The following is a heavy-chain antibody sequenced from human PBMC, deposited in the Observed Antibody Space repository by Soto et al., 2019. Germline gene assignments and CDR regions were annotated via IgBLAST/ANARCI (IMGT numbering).Heavy chain of an antibody. J-gene: IGHJ6*03. CDR2: INHSGST. Sequence: SETLSLTCAVYGGSFSGYYWSWIRQPPGKGLEWIGEINHSGSTNYNPSLKSRVTISVDTSKNQFSLKLSSVTAADTAVYYCASSNPGTTLRGYYYMDVWGKGTTVTVSS. CDR3: ASSNPGTTLRGYYYMDV. CDR1: GGSFSGYY. V-gene: IGHV4-34*01. D-gene: IGHD4-17*01.